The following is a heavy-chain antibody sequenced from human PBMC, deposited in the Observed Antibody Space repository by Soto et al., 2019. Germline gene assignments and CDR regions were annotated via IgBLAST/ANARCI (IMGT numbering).Heavy chain of an antibody. CDR1: GGTFSSYA. D-gene: IGHD6-13*01. CDR3: ARASAIAAAGDYYYDMDV. CDR2: IIPIFGTA. Sequence: QVQLVQSGAEVKKPGSSVKVSCKASGGTFSSYAICWVRQAPGQGLEWMGGIIPIFGTANYAQKFQGRVTITADESTSTAYMELSSLRSEDTAVYYCARASAIAAAGDYYYDMDVWGQGTTVTVSS. J-gene: IGHJ6*02. V-gene: IGHV1-69*01.